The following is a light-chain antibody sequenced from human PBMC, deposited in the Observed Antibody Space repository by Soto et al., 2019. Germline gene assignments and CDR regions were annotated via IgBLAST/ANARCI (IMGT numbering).Light chain of an antibody. V-gene: IGKV3-15*01. CDR3: QQYNNWPWT. CDR2: GAS. CDR1: QSVSSN. J-gene: IGKJ1*01. Sequence: EIVMTQSPATLSVSPGERGTLSCSASQSVSSNLVWYQQKPGQAPRLLISGASTRATGIPARFSGSRSGTEFTLTISSLQSEDFAVYYCQQYNNWPWTFGQGTKVEIK.